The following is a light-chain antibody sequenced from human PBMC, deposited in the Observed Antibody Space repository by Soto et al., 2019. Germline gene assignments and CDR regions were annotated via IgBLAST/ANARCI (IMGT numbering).Light chain of an antibody. CDR1: QSVSSSY. J-gene: IGKJ5*01. CDR2: GAS. Sequence: EIVLTQSPGTLSLSPGERATLSCRASQSVSSSYLAWYQQKPGQAPRLLIYGASSRATGISDRFSGSGSGADFTLTIRRLEPEDFAVYYCQQYGSSPITFGQGTRLDI. V-gene: IGKV3-20*01. CDR3: QQYGSSPIT.